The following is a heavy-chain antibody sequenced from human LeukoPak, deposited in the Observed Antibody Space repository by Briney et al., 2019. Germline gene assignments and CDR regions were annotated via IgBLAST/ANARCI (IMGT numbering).Heavy chain of an antibody. CDR1: GYSFTSYW. CDR2: IYPGDSDT. Sequence: GESLKISCKGSGYSFTSYWIGWVRQMPGKGLEWMGIIYPGDSDTRYSPSFQGQVTISADKSISTAYLQWSSLKASDTAMYYCARALDYYYGSGSYWGATKWFDPCGQGTLVTVSS. V-gene: IGHV5-51*01. CDR3: ARALDYYYGSGSYWGATKWFDP. D-gene: IGHD3-10*01. J-gene: IGHJ5*02.